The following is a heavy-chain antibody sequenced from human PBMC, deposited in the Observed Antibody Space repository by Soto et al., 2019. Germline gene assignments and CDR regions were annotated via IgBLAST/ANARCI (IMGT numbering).Heavy chain of an antibody. Sequence: QVQLVQSGAEVKEPGASVKVSCKASGYTFTTYFIHWVRQAPGQGLEWMGIINPSGGSTNYAQTFQGRVTMTRDTSTSTVYMELSSLTSADTAVYYCARDPPGGGVWSNSNWFDPGGQGTLVTVSS. D-gene: IGHD3-16*01. CDR3: ARDPPGGGVWSNSNWFDP. J-gene: IGHJ5*02. V-gene: IGHV1-46*01. CDR1: GYTFTTYF. CDR2: INPSGGST.